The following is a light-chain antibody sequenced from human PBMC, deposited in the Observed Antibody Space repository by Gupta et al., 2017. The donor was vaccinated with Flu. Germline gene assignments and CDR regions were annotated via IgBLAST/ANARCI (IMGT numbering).Light chain of an antibody. J-gene: IGLJ3*02. Sequence: SVTISCAGVSSDVGVYSYVSWYQQHPGKAPKLIIYEVSKRPSGVPGRFSGSESDNTASLTVSGLQTEDEAVYYCSSYAGSNNWVFGGGTKLTVL. CDR3: SSYAGSNNWV. CDR1: SSDVGVYSY. CDR2: EVS. V-gene: IGLV2-8*01.